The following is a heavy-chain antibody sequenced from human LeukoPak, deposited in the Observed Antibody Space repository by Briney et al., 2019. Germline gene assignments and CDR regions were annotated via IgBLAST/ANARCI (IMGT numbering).Heavy chain of an antibody. CDR1: GFTFGDYA. J-gene: IGHJ5*02. CDR2: IRSKAYVGTT. D-gene: IGHD3-10*01. V-gene: IGHV3-49*04. Sequence: GGSLRLSCTASGFTFGDYAMSWVRQAPGKGLEWVGFIRSKAYVGTTEYAASVKGRFTISRDDSKSIAYLQMNSLKTEDTAVYYCTRPYGSGSYHWFDPWGQGTLVTVSS. CDR3: TRPYGSGSYHWFDP.